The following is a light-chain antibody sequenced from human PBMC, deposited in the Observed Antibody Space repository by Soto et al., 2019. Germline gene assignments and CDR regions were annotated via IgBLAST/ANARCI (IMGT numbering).Light chain of an antibody. CDR1: QDISSS. Sequence: DIQMTQSPSSLSASIGDRVTISCRASQDISSSLNWYQHKSGKAPKLLIYAASGLHSGVPSRFSGSGSGTDFTLTISSLQPEDFATYYCQQSYVTPWTFGQGTPVDIX. V-gene: IGKV1-39*01. CDR2: AAS. CDR3: QQSYVTPWT. J-gene: IGKJ1*01.